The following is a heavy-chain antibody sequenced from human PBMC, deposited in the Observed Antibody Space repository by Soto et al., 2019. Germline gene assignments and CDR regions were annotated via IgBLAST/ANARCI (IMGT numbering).Heavy chain of an antibody. V-gene: IGHV1-69*02. J-gene: IGHJ4*02. CDR2: IIPILGIA. CDR3: ARSKAYYYDSSGYYLDY. D-gene: IGHD3-22*01. CDR1: GGTFSSYT. Sequence: QVQPVQSGAEVKKPGSSVKVSCKASGGTFSSYTISWVRQAPGQGLEWMGRIIPILGIANYAQKFQGRVTITADKSTSTAYMELSSLRSEDTAVCYCARSKAYYYDSSGYYLDYWGQGTLVTVSS.